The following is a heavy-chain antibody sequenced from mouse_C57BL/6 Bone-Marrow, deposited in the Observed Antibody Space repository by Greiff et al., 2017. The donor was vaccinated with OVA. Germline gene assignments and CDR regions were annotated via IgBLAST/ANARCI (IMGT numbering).Heavy chain of an antibody. Sequence: QVQLQQSGAELVKPGASVKLSCKASGYTFTEYTIHWVKQRSGQGLEWIGWFYPGSGSIKYNEKFKDKATLTADKSSSTVYMELSRLTSEDSAVYYCARGRFGTTVVAQDYFDYWGQGTTLTVSS. D-gene: IGHD1-1*01. V-gene: IGHV1-62-2*01. CDR2: FYPGSGSI. J-gene: IGHJ2*01. CDR3: ARGRFGTTVVAQDYFDY. CDR1: GYTFTEYT.